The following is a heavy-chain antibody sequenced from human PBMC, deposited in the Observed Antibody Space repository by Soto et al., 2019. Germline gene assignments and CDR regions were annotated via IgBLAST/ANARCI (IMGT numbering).Heavy chain of an antibody. CDR1: GGSINSNNYY. D-gene: IGHD2-15*01. V-gene: IGHV4-39*01. J-gene: IGHJ4*02. CDR2: LYNDGST. Sequence: SETLSLTCTVSGGSINSNNYYWSWIRQPPGKGPAWIASLYNDGSTYYSPSLKSRVTISADTSKNQFSLKLKSVTAADTAVYYCAKVVVAATRHTDFDSWGQGTLVTVSS. CDR3: AKVVVAATRHTDFDS.